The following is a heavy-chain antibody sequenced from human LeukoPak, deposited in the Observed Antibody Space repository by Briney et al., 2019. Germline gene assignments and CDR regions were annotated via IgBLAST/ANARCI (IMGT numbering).Heavy chain of an antibody. CDR2: IWYDGSNK. CDR1: GFTFSSYG. CDR3: ARDLYSGSGWYWDY. J-gene: IGHJ4*02. D-gene: IGHD6-19*01. V-gene: IGHV3-33*01. Sequence: PGRSLRLSCAASGFTFSSYGMHWVRQAPGRGLEWVAVIWYDGSNKYYADSVKGRFTISRDNSKNTLYLQMNSLRAEDTAVYYCARDLYSGSGWYWDYWGQGTLVTVSS.